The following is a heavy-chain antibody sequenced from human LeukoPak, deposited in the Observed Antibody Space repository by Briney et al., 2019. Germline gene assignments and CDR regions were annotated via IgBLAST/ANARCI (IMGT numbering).Heavy chain of an antibody. D-gene: IGHD3-22*01. CDR1: GGSINSYY. J-gene: IGHJ4*02. Sequence: SETLSLTCNVSGGSINSYYWGWFRQPPEKRLESIGYIYYSGRTTYNPSLKSRVTISVDTSTNQISLKLTSVTAAYTAVSFRXXXXXXXYYYDSSGYYTKWGQGTLVTVSS. CDR3: XXXXXXXYYYDSSGYYTK. V-gene: IGHV4-59*12. CDR2: IYYSGRT.